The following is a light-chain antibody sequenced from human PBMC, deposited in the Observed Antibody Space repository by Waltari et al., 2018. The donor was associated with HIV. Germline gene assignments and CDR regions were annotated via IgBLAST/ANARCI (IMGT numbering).Light chain of an antibody. CDR1: QSVSSH. V-gene: IGKV3-11*01. J-gene: IGKJ3*01. CDR3: QQYSNWPLIT. CDR2: DAS. Sequence: EIVLTQSPATLSLSPGERVTLSCRASQSVSSHLAWYQQKRGQAPRPLISDASKRATGSPARFSGSGSGTDFTLTIAGLEPEDFAVYYCQQYSNWPLITFGPGTKVDVK.